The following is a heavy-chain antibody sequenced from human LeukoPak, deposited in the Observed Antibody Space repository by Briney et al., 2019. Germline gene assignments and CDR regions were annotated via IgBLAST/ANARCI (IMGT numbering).Heavy chain of an antibody. V-gene: IGHV1-2*06. J-gene: IGHJ4*02. CDR2: INPNSGGT. Sequence: GASVKVSCKASGYTFTGYYMHWVRQAPGQGLEWMGRINPNSGGTNYAQKFQGRVTMTRDTSISTAYMELSRLRSDDTAVYYFARLSGGRYCSVHWGQGTLVTVSS. CDR3: ARLSGGRYCSVH. CDR1: GYTFTGYY. D-gene: IGHD1-26*01.